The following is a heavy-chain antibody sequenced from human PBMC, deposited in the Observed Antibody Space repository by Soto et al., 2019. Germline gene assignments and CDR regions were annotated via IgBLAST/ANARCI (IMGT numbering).Heavy chain of an antibody. Sequence: PGESLKISCKGSGYSFTSYWISWVRQMPGKGLEWMGRIDPSDSYTNYSPSFQGHVTISADKSISTAYLQWSSLKASDTAMYYCARTDSSAVYYYYGLDVWGQGTTVTVSS. V-gene: IGHV5-10-1*01. D-gene: IGHD3-22*01. J-gene: IGHJ6*02. CDR1: GYSFTSYW. CDR2: IDPSDSYT. CDR3: ARTDSSAVYYYYGLDV.